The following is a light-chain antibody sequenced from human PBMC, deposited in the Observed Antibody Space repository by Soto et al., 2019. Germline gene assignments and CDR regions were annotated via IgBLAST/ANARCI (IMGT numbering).Light chain of an antibody. Sequence: QSALTQPPSASGSPGQSVTISCTGTSSDIGGYNYVSWYQQHPGKAPKLMIYEVTKRPSGVPDRFSGSKSGNTASLTVSGLQAEVVVIFPRTSSAGSNNEGVF. V-gene: IGLV2-8*01. CDR3: TSSAGSNNEGV. CDR1: SSDIGGYNY. CDR2: EVT. J-gene: IGLJ1*01.